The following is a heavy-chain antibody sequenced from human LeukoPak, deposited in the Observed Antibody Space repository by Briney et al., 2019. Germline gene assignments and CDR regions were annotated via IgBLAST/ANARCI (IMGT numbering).Heavy chain of an antibody. D-gene: IGHD1-26*01. V-gene: IGHV3-11*01. CDR1: GFTFSDYY. J-gene: IGHJ3*02. Sequence: GGSLRLSCAVSGFTFSDYYMSWIRQAPGKGLEWVSYISSSGSTIYYADSVKGRFTISRDNAKNSLYLQMNSLRAEDTAVYYCARAIYSGSYSGAFDIWGQRTMVTVSS. CDR3: ARAIYSGSYSGAFDI. CDR2: ISSSGSTI.